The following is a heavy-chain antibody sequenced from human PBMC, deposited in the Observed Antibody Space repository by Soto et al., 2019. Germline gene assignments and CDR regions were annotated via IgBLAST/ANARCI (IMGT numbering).Heavy chain of an antibody. CDR3: ARVGEYGASSYYNYAMDV. J-gene: IGHJ6*02. Sequence: RGSLRLSCAASGFKFMNYVFHWVRQAPGKGLEWVAVISYDGSDEHYTDSVKGRFTISRDNSRDTVYLQMSGLRSEDTTVYYCARVGEYGASSYYNYAMDVSGQGTNVTVSS. CDR2: ISYDGSDE. CDR1: GFKFMNYV. D-gene: IGHD1-26*01. V-gene: IGHV3-30*04.